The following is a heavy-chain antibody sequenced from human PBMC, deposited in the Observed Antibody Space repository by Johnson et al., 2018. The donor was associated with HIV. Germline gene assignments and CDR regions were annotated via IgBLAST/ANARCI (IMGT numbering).Heavy chain of an antibody. Sequence: VQLVESGGGLVKPGGSLRLSCAASGLTFSDYDMSWIRKAPGKGLEWVSYISSSGSTIYYADSVEGRFTISRDNAKNSRYLQMNSLRAEDTAVYYCARVPPFGTHPDGAFDIWGQGTMVTVSS. J-gene: IGHJ3*02. CDR2: ISSSGSTI. CDR3: ARVPPFGTHPDGAFDI. V-gene: IGHV3-11*04. D-gene: IGHD1-1*01. CDR1: GLTFSDYD.